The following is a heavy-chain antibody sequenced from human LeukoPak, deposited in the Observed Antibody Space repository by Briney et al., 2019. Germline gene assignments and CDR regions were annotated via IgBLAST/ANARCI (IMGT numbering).Heavy chain of an antibody. CDR3: AWYTNYYMDV. CDR2: ISSSSSYI. J-gene: IGHJ6*03. Sequence: GGSLRLSCAASGFTFSSYSMNWVRQAPGKGLEWVSSISSSSSYIHYADSVKGRFTISRDNAKNSLYLQMNSLRAEDTAVYYCAWYTNYYMDVWGKGTTVTVSS. V-gene: IGHV3-21*01. D-gene: IGHD1-1*01. CDR1: GFTFSSYS.